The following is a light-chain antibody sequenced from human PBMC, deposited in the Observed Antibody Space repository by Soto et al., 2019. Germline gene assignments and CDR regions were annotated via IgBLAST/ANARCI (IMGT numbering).Light chain of an antibody. V-gene: IGKV3-15*01. CDR1: QSVSSD. Sequence: VMTQSPATLSVSPGERATLSCRASQSVSSDLAWYQLKPGQAPRLLIYGASTRATGVPARFSGSGSGTEFTLSISSLQSEDFAVYYCQQYNKWPITFGQGTRLEIK. CDR3: QQYNKWPIT. CDR2: GAS. J-gene: IGKJ5*01.